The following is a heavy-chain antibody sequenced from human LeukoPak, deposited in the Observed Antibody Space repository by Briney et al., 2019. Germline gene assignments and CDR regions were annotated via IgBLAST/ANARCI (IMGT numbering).Heavy chain of an antibody. CDR2: INHRGSS. CDR1: GESFSAYF. CDR3: ARGSSFDGYCSAGACDAGYYDA. V-gene: IGHV4-34*01. J-gene: IGHJ5*02. D-gene: IGHD2-15*01. Sequence: PSETLSLTCAVYGESFSAYFWNWIRRAPGKPLEYIGEINHRGSSHYNPSLKTRVTLSVDTSKNQFSLRLTSMTAADTAVYFCARGSSFDGYCSAGACDAGYYDAWGQGTPVTVSS.